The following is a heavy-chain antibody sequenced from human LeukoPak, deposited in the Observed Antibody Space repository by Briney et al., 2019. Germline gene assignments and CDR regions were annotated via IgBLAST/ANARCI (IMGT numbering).Heavy chain of an antibody. V-gene: IGHV4-4*02. CDR2: IYHSGST. CDR3: ARVAYDSSGYYEDY. D-gene: IGHD3-22*01. Sequence: PSGTLSLTCAVSGGSISSSNWWSWVRQPPGKGLEWIGEIYHSGSTNYNPSLKSRVTISVDKSKNQFSLKLSSVTAADTAVYYCARVAYDSSGYYEDYWGQGTLVTVSS. CDR1: GGSISSSNW. J-gene: IGHJ4*02.